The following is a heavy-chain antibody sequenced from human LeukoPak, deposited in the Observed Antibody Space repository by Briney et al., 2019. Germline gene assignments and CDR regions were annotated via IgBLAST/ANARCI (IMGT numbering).Heavy chain of an antibody. V-gene: IGHV4-59*01. J-gene: IGHJ4*02. CDR1: GGSFSGYY. CDR2: IFYSGST. D-gene: IGHD3-3*01. Sequence: PSETLSLTCAVYGGSFSGYYWNWIRQPPGKGLEWIGYIFYSGSTNYNPSLKSRVTISVDTSKNLFSLKLSSVTAADTAVYYCARGDDSKSTYFGYWGQGTPVTVSS. CDR3: ARGDDSKSTYFGY.